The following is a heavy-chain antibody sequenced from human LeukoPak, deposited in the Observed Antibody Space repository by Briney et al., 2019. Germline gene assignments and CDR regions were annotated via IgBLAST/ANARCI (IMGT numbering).Heavy chain of an antibody. Sequence: ASVKVSCKASGYTFTGYYMHWVRQAPGQGLEWMGWISTYYGNTNYAQKLQGRVTMTTDTSTSTAYMELRSLRSDDTAVYYCAATRRSGYVIFDYWGQGTLVTVSS. CDR3: AATRRSGYVIFDY. V-gene: IGHV1-18*04. CDR2: ISTYYGNT. CDR1: GYTFTGYY. J-gene: IGHJ4*02. D-gene: IGHD5-12*01.